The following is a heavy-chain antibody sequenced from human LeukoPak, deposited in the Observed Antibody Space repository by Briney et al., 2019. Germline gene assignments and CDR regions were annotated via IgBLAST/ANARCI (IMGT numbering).Heavy chain of an antibody. D-gene: IGHD6-19*01. CDR3: ASFPRAVAGTIRDY. CDR1: GFTFSSYW. J-gene: IGHJ4*02. Sequence: PGGSLRLSCAASGFTFSSYWMSWVRQAPGKGLEWVANIKQDGSEKYYVDSVKGRFTISRDNAKNSLYLQMNSLRAEDTAVYYCASFPRAVAGTIRDYWGQGTLVTVSS. CDR2: IKQDGSEK. V-gene: IGHV3-7*01.